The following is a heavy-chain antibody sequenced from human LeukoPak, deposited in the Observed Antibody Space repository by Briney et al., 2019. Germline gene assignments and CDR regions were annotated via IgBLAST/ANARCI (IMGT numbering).Heavy chain of an antibody. CDR1: GFTFSGAW. Sequence: PGGSLRLSCTAFGFTFSGAWMTWVRQAPGKGLEWVANIREDGTEKNYVDSVKGRFTVSRDNAKNSLFLQMSNLRDDDTAIYYCARHVGISFWSQGTLVTVSS. CDR3: ARHVGISF. CDR2: IREDGTEK. V-gene: IGHV3-7*01. D-gene: IGHD7-27*01. J-gene: IGHJ4*02.